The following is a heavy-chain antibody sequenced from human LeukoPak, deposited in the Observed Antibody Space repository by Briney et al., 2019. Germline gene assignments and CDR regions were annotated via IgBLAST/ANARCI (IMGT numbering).Heavy chain of an antibody. CDR3: ASPGVRTSADDAFDI. V-gene: IGHV1-69*13. J-gene: IGHJ3*02. CDR2: IIPIFGTA. CDR1: GGTFSSYA. Sequence: GASVKVSCKASGGTFSSYAISWVRQAPGQGLEWMGGIIPIFGTANYAQKFQGRVTITADESTSTAYMELSSLRSEDTAVYYCASPGVRTSADDAFDIWGQGTMVTVSS. D-gene: IGHD2-2*01.